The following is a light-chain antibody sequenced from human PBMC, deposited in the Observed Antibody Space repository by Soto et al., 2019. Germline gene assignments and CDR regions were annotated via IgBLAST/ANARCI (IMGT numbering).Light chain of an antibody. V-gene: IGKV3-15*01. CDR3: QQYNNWPRT. CDR1: QSVSGN. J-gene: IGKJ1*01. Sequence: EIVMTQSPANLSVSPGERATLSCRASQSVSGNLAWYQQKPGQAPRLLIYGASTRATGIPARFSGSGSGTEFTLTISSLQSEDFAVYYCQQYNNWPRTFGQGTKVEIK. CDR2: GAS.